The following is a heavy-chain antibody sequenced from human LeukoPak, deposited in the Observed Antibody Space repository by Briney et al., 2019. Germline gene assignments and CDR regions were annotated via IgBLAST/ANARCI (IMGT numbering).Heavy chain of an antibody. Sequence: TLRLSGAVSGFTFIVYAMNGVGHSPGKGVDWVSYISSTRHQIYYADSMKGRFTVTRDHANNPLYVQMTEMRVDDTAVYYCSREQTWADPGVWGTVVTVTA. J-gene: IGHJ5*02. CDR2: ISSTRHQI. V-gene: IGHV3-21*01. CDR1: GFTFIVYA. CDR3: SREQTWADP. D-gene: IGHD1-26*01.